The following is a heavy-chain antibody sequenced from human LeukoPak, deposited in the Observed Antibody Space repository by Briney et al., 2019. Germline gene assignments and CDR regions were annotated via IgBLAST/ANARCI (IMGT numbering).Heavy chain of an antibody. CDR2: ISAYNGNT. D-gene: IGHD2-2*01. V-gene: IGHV1-18*01. Sequence: ASVKVSCKASGYTFTSYGISWVRQAPGQGLEWMGWISAYNGNTNYAQKLQGRVTMTTDTSTSTAYMELRSLRSDDTAVYYCARDRWSTSYKRRFDYWGQGTWSPSPQ. CDR1: GYTFTSYG. CDR3: ARDRWSTSYKRRFDY. J-gene: IGHJ4*02.